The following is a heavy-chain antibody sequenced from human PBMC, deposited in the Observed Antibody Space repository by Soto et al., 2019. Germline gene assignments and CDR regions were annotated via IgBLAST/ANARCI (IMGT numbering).Heavy chain of an antibody. CDR1: GYTFTGYY. CDR2: XXXNSXXK. V-gene: IGHV1-2*04. J-gene: IGHJ4*02. Sequence: XVKVSCKASGYTFTGYYMHWVRQAPGQXXXXXXRXXXNSXXKKXXXXXXXWXXXNXXXSENTDYMELRSLRSEDTAVYYCAKEGFDSWGQGTLVNVSS. CDR3: AKEGFDS.